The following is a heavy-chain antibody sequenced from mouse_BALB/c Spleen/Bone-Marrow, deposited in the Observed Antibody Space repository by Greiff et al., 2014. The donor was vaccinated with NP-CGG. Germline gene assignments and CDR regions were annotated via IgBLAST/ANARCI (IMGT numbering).Heavy chain of an antibody. CDR2: INSGSSIT. CDR3: TRSRGNWDDFDV. V-gene: IGHV5-17*02. J-gene: IGHJ1*01. CDR1: EFTFSSFG. Sequence: EVMLVESGGGLVQPGGSRKLSCAASEFTFSSFGMHWVRQAPEKGLEWVAYINSGSSITYYADTLKGRFTISRDNPKNTLFLQMTSLRSEDTAIYYCTRSRGNWDDFDVWGAGTTVTVSS. D-gene: IGHD4-1*01.